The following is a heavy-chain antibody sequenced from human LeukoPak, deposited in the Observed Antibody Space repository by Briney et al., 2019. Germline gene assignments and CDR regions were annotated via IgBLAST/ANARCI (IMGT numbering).Heavy chain of an antibody. CDR1: GYTFTSYY. D-gene: IGHD3-16*01. J-gene: IGHJ5*02. Sequence: GASVKVSCKASGYTFTSYYMHWVRQAPGQGLEWMGIINPSGDSTTYAQNFQGRVTMTRDMSTSTVYMELSSLRSEDTAVYYCARVPPIGGNWFDPWGQGTLVTVS. CDR3: ARVPPIGGNWFDP. CDR2: INPSGDST. V-gene: IGHV1-46*01.